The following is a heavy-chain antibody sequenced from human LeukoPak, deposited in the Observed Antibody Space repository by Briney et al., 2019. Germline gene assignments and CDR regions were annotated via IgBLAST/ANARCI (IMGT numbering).Heavy chain of an antibody. Sequence: GGSLRLSCAASGFTFSSYGMHWVRQAPGKGLEWVAFIRYDGSNKYYADSVKGRFTISRDNSKNTLYLQMNSLRAEDTAVYYCAKYSDCSSTSCYYYYYYYMDVWGKGTTVTVSS. V-gene: IGHV3-30*02. D-gene: IGHD2-2*01. J-gene: IGHJ6*03. CDR1: GFTFSSYG. CDR3: AKYSDCSSTSCYYYYYYYMDV. CDR2: IRYDGSNK.